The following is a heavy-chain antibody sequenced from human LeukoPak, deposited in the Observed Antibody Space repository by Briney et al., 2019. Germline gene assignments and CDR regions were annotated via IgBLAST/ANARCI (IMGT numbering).Heavy chain of an antibody. D-gene: IGHD5-24*01. CDR2: IYYSGST. J-gene: IGHJ4*02. CDR1: GGSISSYY. CDR3: ARGEDGSNYDFDY. Sequence: SETLSLTWTVSGGSISSYYWSWIRQPPGKGLEWIGYIYYSGSTNYNPSLKSRVTISVDTSKNQFSLKLSSVTAADTAVYYCARGEDGSNYDFDYWGRGTLVTVSS. V-gene: IGHV4-59*08.